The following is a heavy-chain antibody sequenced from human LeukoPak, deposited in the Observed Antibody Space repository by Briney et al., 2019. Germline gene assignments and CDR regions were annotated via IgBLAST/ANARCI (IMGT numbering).Heavy chain of an antibody. V-gene: IGHV3-33*06. CDR3: AKDGTTVTTWYFDY. CDR1: RFTFGSYG. CDR2: IWYDGSNK. J-gene: IGHJ4*02. D-gene: IGHD4-17*01. Sequence: GGSLRLSCAASRFTFGSYGMHWIRQAPGKGLEWVAVIWYDGSNKYYADSVKGRFTISRDNSKNTLYLQMNSLRAEDTAVYYCAKDGTTVTTWYFDYWGQGTLVTVSS.